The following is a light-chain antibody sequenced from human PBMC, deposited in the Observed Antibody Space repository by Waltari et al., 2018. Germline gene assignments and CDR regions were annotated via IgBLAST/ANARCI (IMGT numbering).Light chain of an antibody. J-gene: IGKJ1*01. CDR2: AAS. CDR1: QFIANR. V-gene: IGKV1-39*01. Sequence: DIQMTQSPPSLSASTGDRVTLTCRARQFIANRLSWYQQRSCKAPRLLIYAASNVHRGVSARFSGSGSGTDFTLTISDLQSEDFGTYYCQETYSTGTFGQGTKVDMK. CDR3: QETYSTGT.